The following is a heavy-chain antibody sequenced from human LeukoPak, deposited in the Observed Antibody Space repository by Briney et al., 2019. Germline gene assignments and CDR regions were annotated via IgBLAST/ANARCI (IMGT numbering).Heavy chain of an antibody. CDR2: IYYSGST. Sequence: SETLSLTCTVSGGSISSYYWSWIRQPPGKGLEWIGYIYYSGSTNYNPSLKSRVTISVDTSKNQFSLKLSSVTAADTAVYYCARLIRFEAFDIWGQGTMVTVSS. V-gene: IGHV4-59*01. D-gene: IGHD3-10*01. J-gene: IGHJ3*02. CDR1: GGSISSYY. CDR3: ARLIRFEAFDI.